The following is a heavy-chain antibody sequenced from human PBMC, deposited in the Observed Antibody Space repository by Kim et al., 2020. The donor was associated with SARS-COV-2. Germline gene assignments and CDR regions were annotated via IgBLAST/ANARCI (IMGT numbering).Heavy chain of an antibody. Sequence: LQSRVPISVDTSKNQFSLKLSSVTAADTAVYYCARGRYSSSWYGPHWYFDLWGRGTLVTVSS. V-gene: IGHV4-34*01. CDR3: ARGRYSSSWYGPHWYFDL. J-gene: IGHJ2*01. D-gene: IGHD6-13*01.